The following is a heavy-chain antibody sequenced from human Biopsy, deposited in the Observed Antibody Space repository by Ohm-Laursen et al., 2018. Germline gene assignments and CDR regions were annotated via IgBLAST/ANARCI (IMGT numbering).Heavy chain of an antibody. Sequence: TLSFTCTVSGGSISSGGYYWSWIRQHPGKGLEWIGYIYCSGSTHYNPSLKSRVDISLDTSKNQFSLKLNSLTAADTAVYYCARLGSGDYFPTFFDFWGQGALVTVSS. CDR1: GGSISSGGYY. V-gene: IGHV4-31*03. J-gene: IGHJ4*02. CDR2: IYCSGST. CDR3: ARLGSGDYFPTFFDF. D-gene: IGHD5-12*01.